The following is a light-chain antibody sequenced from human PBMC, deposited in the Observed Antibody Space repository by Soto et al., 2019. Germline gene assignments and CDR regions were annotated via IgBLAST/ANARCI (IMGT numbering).Light chain of an antibody. CDR1: SSDVGGYNY. CDR2: EVN. CDR3: HSYTSSTTYV. Sequence: QSALTQPASVSGSPGQSITISCTGTSSDVGGYNYVSWYQQHPGKAPKLMIYEVNNRPSGVSNRFSGSKSGNTASLTISGLQAEDEADCYCHSYTSSTTYVFGTGTKVTVL. V-gene: IGLV2-14*01. J-gene: IGLJ1*01.